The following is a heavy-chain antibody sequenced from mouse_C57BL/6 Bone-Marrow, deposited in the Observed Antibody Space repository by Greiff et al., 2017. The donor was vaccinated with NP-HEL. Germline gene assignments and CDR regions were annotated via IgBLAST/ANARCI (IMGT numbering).Heavy chain of an antibody. CDR1: GFTFSDYG. D-gene: IGHD1-1*01. J-gene: IGHJ2*01. CDR2: ISSGSSTI. Sequence: EVHLVESGGGLVKPGGSLKLSCAASGFTFSDYGMHWVRQAPEKGLEWVAYISSGSSTIYYADTVKGRFTISRDNAKNTLFLQMTSLRSEDTAMYYCARQYYGSRDPFDYWGQGTTLTVSS. CDR3: ARQYYGSRDPFDY. V-gene: IGHV5-17*01.